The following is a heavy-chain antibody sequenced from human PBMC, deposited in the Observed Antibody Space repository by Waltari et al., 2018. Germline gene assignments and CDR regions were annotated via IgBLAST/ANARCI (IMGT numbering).Heavy chain of an antibody. Sequence: QLQLQESGSGLVKPSQTLSLTCAVSVASVSSGGHSWSWIRLPPGRGLEWIGYINDSGSTYYNPTLKSRVTISIDSSRNQFSLKLTSVTAADTAVYYCARDPGGFDRRFDSWGQGILVTVSS. CDR3: ARDPGGFDRRFDS. CDR1: VASVSSGGHS. D-gene: IGHD3-16*01. CDR2: INDSGST. V-gene: IGHV4-30-2*01. J-gene: IGHJ5*01.